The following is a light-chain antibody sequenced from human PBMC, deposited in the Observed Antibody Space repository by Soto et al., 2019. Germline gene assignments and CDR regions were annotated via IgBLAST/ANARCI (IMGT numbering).Light chain of an antibody. Sequence: DIQMTQSPSSVSASVGDTVTITRRASQDINSRLAWFQQKPGRAPKYLIQAASILQSGFPSRFAGSGSGTDFTLTINTLQPEDFATYYCLQVKSFPRTFGQGTKVDIK. CDR3: LQVKSFPRT. CDR2: AAS. CDR1: QDINSR. J-gene: IGKJ1*01. V-gene: IGKV1-12*01.